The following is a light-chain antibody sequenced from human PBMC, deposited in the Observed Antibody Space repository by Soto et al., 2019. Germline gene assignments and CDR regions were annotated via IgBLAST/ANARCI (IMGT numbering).Light chain of an antibody. Sequence: QSALTQPRSVPGSPGQSVTISCTGTSSDVGGYNYVSWYQQHPGKAPKLMIYDVSKRPSGVPDRFSGSKSGNTASLTISGLQADDEADYYCCSYAGSYTWVFGGGTKLTVL. CDR1: SSDVGGYNY. J-gene: IGLJ2*01. V-gene: IGLV2-11*01. CDR3: CSYAGSYTWV. CDR2: DVS.